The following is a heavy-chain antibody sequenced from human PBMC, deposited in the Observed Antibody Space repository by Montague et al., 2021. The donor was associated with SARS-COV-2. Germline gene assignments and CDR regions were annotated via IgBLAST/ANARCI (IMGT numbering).Heavy chain of an antibody. D-gene: IGHD3-3*01. J-gene: IGHJ6*02. CDR3: ARHVGMERVTYGMDV. Sequence: PLRLSCAASGFTFSTYAMSWVRQAPGKGLEWVSSVTGSGGATYYADSVKGRFTISRDNSKNTVFLHMNSLRAEDTAVYYCARHVGMERVTYGMDVWGQGTTVTVSS. V-gene: IGHV3-23*01. CDR2: VTGSGGAT. CDR1: GFTFSTYA.